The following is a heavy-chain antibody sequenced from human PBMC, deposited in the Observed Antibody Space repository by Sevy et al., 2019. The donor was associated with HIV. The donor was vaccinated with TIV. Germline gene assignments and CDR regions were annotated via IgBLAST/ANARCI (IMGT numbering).Heavy chain of an antibody. D-gene: IGHD1-26*01. V-gene: IGHV3-23*01. CDR3: AKESGKYLGGNIDC. J-gene: IGHJ4*02. Sequence: GRSLRLSCAASGFTFTIYAMTWVRQAPGKGLEWVSGISGSGDTTYYADSVKGRFTISRDNSKNTLYLQMNSLRAEDTAVYYCAKESGKYLGGNIDCWGQGTLVTVSS. CDR2: ISGSGDTT. CDR1: GFTFTIYA.